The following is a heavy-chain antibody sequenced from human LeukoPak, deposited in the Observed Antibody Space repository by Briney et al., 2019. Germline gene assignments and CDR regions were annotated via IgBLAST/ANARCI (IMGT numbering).Heavy chain of an antibody. CDR2: IYHSGST. Sequence: PSETLSLTCTVSGYSISSGYYWGWIRQPPGKGLEWIGSIYHSGSTYYNPSLKSRVTISVDTSKNQFSLKLSSVTAADTAVYYCARGGLGVIRVLTPFDYWGQGTLVTVSS. CDR3: ARGGLGVIRVLTPFDY. CDR1: GYSISSGYY. D-gene: IGHD3-10*01. V-gene: IGHV4-38-2*02. J-gene: IGHJ4*02.